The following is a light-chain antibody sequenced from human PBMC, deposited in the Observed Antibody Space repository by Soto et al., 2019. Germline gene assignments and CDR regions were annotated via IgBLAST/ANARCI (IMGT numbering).Light chain of an antibody. CDR3: HHYDSSPWT. J-gene: IGKJ1*01. CDR1: QTVSSTY. V-gene: IGKV3-20*01. CDR2: GAS. Sequence: VLTQSPGTLSLSPGEGATLSCRASQTVSSTYLAWSQQKPAQAPRLLIYGASSRATDIPDRFSGSGSGTDVTLTISRLEPEDFAVYYCHHYDSSPWTFGQGTKVEI.